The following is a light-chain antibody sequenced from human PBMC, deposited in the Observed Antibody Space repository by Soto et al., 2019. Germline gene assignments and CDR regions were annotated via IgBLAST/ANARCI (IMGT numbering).Light chain of an antibody. CDR3: QQYYSYSLT. CDR2: DAS. Sequence: DIQMTQSPSTLSASVGDRVTITCRASQSISSWLAWYQQKPGKAPKLLIYDASSLESGVPSRFSGSGSGTEFTLTISSLQPDEFETYYCQQYYSYSLTFGGGTKVEIK. V-gene: IGKV1-5*01. CDR1: QSISSW. J-gene: IGKJ4*01.